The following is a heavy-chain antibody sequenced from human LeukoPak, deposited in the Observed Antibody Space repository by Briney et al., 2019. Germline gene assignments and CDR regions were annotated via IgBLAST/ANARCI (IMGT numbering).Heavy chain of an antibody. J-gene: IGHJ2*01. CDR3: AKRKTSPPRYFDL. CDR1: GFTFTTYG. CDR2: ISSSGGST. D-gene: IGHD2-2*01. Sequence: GGSLRLSCAATGFTFTTYGMSWVRQAPGKGLEWVSSISSSGGSTYYADSVKGRFTISRDNSKNTLFLQMNSLRGGDTAFYYCAKRKTSPPRYFDLWGRGTLVTVSS. V-gene: IGHV3-23*01.